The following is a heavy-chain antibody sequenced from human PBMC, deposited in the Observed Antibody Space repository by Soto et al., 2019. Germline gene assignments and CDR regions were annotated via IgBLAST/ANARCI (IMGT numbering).Heavy chain of an antibody. J-gene: IGHJ4*02. D-gene: IGHD2-21*02. CDR1: VVSITSGGHY. CDR2: MFHSGST. V-gene: IGHV4-31*03. CDR3: ARVTATVVTDRTPFEH. Sequence: SETLSLTCTFSVVSITSGGHYCAWIRQHPWKGLEWIGYMFHSGSTHYNPSLKSRISISVDTSKNQFSLKLSSVTAADTAVYYCARVTATVVTDRTPFEHLGQGALVIVSS.